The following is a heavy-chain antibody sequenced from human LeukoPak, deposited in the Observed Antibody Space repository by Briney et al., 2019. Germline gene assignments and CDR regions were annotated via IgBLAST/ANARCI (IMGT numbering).Heavy chain of an antibody. CDR2: IYYSGST. D-gene: IGHD4-23*01. V-gene: IGHV4-31*03. J-gene: IGHJ5*02. CDR3: AREDGYGGNSRWFDP. Sequence: PSQTLSLTCTVPGGSISSGGYYWSWIRQHPGKGLEWIGYIYYSGSTYYNPSLKSRVTISVDTSKNQFSLKLSSVTAADTAVYYCAREDGYGGNSRWFDPWGQGTLVTVSS. CDR1: GGSISSGGYY.